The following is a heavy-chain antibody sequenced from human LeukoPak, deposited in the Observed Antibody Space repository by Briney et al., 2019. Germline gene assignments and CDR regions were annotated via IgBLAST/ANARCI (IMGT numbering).Heavy chain of an antibody. CDR1: GYTFTGYY. D-gene: IGHD2-21*02. Sequence: ASVKVSCKASGYTFTGYYMHWVRQAPGQGREWMGWINPNSGGTNYAQKFQGRVTMTRDTSISTAYMELSRLRSDDTAVYYCARVMSIMVTNPKKYNWFDPWGQGTLVTVSS. V-gene: IGHV1-2*02. J-gene: IGHJ5*02. CDR2: INPNSGGT. CDR3: ARVMSIMVTNPKKYNWFDP.